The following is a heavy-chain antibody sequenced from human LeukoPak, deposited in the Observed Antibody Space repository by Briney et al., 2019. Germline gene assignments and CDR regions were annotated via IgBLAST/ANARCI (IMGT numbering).Heavy chain of an antibody. CDR2: IYYSGST. CDR3: ATSTVTTHY. J-gene: IGHJ4*02. Sequence: SETLSLTCTVSGYSISSGYYWGWIRQPPGKGLEWIGSIYYSGSTYYNPSLKSRVTISVDTSKNQFSLKLSSVTAADTAVYYCATSTVTTHYWGQGTLVTVSS. D-gene: IGHD4-17*01. V-gene: IGHV4-38-2*02. CDR1: GYSISSGYY.